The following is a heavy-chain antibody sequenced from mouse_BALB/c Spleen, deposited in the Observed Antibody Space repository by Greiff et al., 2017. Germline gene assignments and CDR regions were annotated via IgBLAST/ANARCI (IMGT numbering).Heavy chain of an antibody. J-gene: IGHJ1*01. CDR2: ISYSGST. D-gene: IGHD1-2*01. V-gene: IGHV3-2*02. CDR3: ASTTATNFDV. Sequence: VQLKESGPGLVKPSQSLSLTCTVTGYSITSDYAWNWIRQFPGNKLEWMGYISYSGSTSYNPSLKSRISITRDTSKNQFFLQLNSVTTEDTATYYCASTTATNFDVWGAGTTVTVSS. CDR1: GYSITSDYA.